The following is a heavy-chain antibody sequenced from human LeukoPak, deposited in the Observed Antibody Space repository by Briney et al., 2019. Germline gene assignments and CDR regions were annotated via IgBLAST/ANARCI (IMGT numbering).Heavy chain of an antibody. CDR3: ARERWFFDD. Sequence: ASVKVSCKASGYTFTGNYMHWVRQAPGQGLEWMGWINPDNGGTNYAQKFQGRVTLTRDTSISTAYMELSRLRSDDTAIYYCARERWFFDDWGQGTLVIVSS. J-gene: IGHJ4*02. V-gene: IGHV1-2*02. CDR1: GYTFTGNY. D-gene: IGHD5-24*01. CDR2: INPDNGGT.